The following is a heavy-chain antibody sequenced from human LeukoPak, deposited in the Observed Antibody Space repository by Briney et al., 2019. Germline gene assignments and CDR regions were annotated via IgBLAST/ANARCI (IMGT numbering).Heavy chain of an antibody. CDR1: GYSFSNHW. J-gene: IGHJ1*01. Sequence: GESLKISCKGSGYSFSNHWIGWVRQMPGKGLEWMGIIYPGDSDTRYSPSFQGQVTISADKSINTAYLQWSSLKASDTAMYYCAKASGSWSTSHFQHWGQGTLVTVSS. V-gene: IGHV5-51*01. CDR2: IYPGDSDT. D-gene: IGHD6-13*01. CDR3: AKASGSWSTSHFQH.